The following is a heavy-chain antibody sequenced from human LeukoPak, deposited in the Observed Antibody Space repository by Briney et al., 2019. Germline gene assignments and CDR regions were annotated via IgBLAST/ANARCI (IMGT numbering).Heavy chain of an antibody. CDR3: ARVRGMEWLVPDY. V-gene: IGHV3-21*01. CDR2: ISSSSSYI. CDR1: GFTFSSYS. Sequence: PGGSLRLSCAASGFTFSSYSMNWVRQAPGKGLEWVSSISSSSSYIYYADSVKGRFTISRDNAKNSLYLQMNSLRAEDTAVYYCARVRGMEWLVPDYWGQGTLVTVFS. D-gene: IGHD6-19*01. J-gene: IGHJ4*02.